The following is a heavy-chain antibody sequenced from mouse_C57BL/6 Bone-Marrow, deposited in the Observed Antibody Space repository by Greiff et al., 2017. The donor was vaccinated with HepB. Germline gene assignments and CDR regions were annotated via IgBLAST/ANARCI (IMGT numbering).Heavy chain of an antibody. D-gene: IGHD1-1*01. V-gene: IGHV1-31*01. Sequence: VQLKESGPELVKPGASVKISCKASGYSFTGYYMHWVKQSHGNILDWIGYIYPYNGVSSYNQKFKGKATLTVDKSSSTAYMELRGLTSEDSAVYYCAREPGYYGSSFWYFDVWGTGTTVTVSS. CDR3: AREPGYYGSSFWYFDV. CDR2: IYPYNGVS. J-gene: IGHJ1*03. CDR1: GYSFTGYY.